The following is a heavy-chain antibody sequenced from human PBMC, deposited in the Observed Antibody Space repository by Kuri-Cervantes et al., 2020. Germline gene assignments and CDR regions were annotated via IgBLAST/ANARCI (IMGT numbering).Heavy chain of an antibody. Sequence: ASVKVSCKASGYTFTGYYMHWVRQAPGQGLEWMGWINPNSGGTNYAQKFQGRVTMTRDTSISTAYMELSRLGSDDTAVYYCATATVTTHYYYYGMDVWGQGTTVTVSS. D-gene: IGHD4-11*01. J-gene: IGHJ6*02. V-gene: IGHV1-2*02. CDR3: ATATVTTHYYYYGMDV. CDR2: INPNSGGT. CDR1: GYTFTGYY.